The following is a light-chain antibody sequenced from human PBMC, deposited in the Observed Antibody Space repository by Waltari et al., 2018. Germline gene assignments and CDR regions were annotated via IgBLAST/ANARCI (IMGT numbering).Light chain of an antibody. CDR2: KDS. V-gene: IGLV3-25*03. Sequence: SYDLTHPPSVSVSPAQTARSTRSGDPLPQQSPKWYHQKAGQAPIVVIYKDSERPSGIPERFSGSSSGTTVTLTLSGVQAEDEADYECQSADRSDSYGVFGGGTKLTVL. CDR3: QSADRSDSYGV. J-gene: IGLJ3*02. CDR1: PLPQQS.